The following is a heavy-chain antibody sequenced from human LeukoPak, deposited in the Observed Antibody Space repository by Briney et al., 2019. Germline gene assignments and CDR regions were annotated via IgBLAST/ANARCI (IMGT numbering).Heavy chain of an antibody. J-gene: IGHJ3*02. CDR1: GGTFSSYA. CDR2: IIPIFGTA. Sequence: ASVKVSCKASGGTFSSYAISWVRQAPGQGLEWVGGIIPIFGTANYAQKFQGRVTITADKSTSTAYMELSSLRSEDTAVYYCARDELNAFDIWGQGTMVTVSS. CDR3: ARDELNAFDI. D-gene: IGHD1-26*01. V-gene: IGHV1-69*06.